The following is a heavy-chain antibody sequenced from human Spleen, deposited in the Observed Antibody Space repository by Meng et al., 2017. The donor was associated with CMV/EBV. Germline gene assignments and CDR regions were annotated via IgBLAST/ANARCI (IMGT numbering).Heavy chain of an antibody. J-gene: IGHJ3*02. D-gene: IGHD2-21*01. CDR1: GGSFSSSTYY. Sequence: GSLRLSCTVSGGSFSSSTYYWGWIRQPPGKGLEWIGSIYYSGSTYYNPSLKRRVTISIDTSRTELSLKLTSVTAADTAVYYCPFRTADDTFDIWGQGTMVTVSS. CDR2: IYYSGST. V-gene: IGHV4-39*07. CDR3: PFRTADDTFDI.